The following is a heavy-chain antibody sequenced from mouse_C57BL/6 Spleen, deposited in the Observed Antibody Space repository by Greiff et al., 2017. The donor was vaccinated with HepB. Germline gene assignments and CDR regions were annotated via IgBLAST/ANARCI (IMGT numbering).Heavy chain of an antibody. J-gene: IGHJ3*01. V-gene: IGHV14-2*01. CDR3: ARRGYDYGGFAY. D-gene: IGHD2-4*01. Sequence: VQLQQSGAELVKPGASVKLSCTASGFNINDYYMHWVKQRTEQGLEWIGRIDPEDGETKYAPKFQGKATITADTSSNTAYLQLSSLTSEDTAVYYCARRGYDYGGFAYWGQGTLVTVSA. CDR2: IDPEDGET. CDR1: GFNINDYY.